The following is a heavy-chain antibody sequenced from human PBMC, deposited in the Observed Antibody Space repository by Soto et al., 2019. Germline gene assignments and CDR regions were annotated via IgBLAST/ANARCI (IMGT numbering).Heavy chain of an antibody. D-gene: IGHD3-10*01. CDR3: TTVLLYYGSGTPY. Sequence: GGSLRLSCAASGFTFSNAWMSWVRQAPGKGLEWVGRIKSKTDGGTTDYAAPVKGRFTISRDDSKNTLYLQMNSLKTEDTAVYYCTTVLLYYGSGTPYWGQGTLVTVSS. V-gene: IGHV3-15*01. J-gene: IGHJ4*02. CDR2: IKSKTDGGTT. CDR1: GFTFSNAW.